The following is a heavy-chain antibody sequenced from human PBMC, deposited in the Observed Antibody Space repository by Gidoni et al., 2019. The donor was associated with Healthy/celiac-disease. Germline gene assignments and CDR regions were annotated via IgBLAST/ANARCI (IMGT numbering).Heavy chain of an antibody. Sequence: EVQLVESGGGLVKPGGSLRLSCPASGFTFLSYSMNWVRQAPGKGLEWVSSISSSSSYIYYADSVKGRFTISRDNAKNSLYLQMNSLRAEDTAVYYCARAARDGSGSSDYWGQGTLVTVSS. CDR3: ARAARDGSGSSDY. J-gene: IGHJ4*02. V-gene: IGHV3-21*01. CDR1: GFTFLSYS. CDR2: ISSSSSYI. D-gene: IGHD3-10*01.